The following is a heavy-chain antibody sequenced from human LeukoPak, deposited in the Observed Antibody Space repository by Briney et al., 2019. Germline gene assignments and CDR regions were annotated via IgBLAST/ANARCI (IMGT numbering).Heavy chain of an antibody. CDR1: GFTFSSYS. CDR3: ARVRGERYCSGGTCYPSPYFDS. V-gene: IGHV3-21*01. CDR2: ISSISSYI. Sequence: GGSLRLSCAASGFTFSSYSMNWVRQAPGKGLEWVSSISSISSYIYYADSVKGRFTVSRDNAKNSLYLQMDSLRAEDTAVYYCARVRGERYCSGGTCYPSPYFDSWGQGTLVTVSS. D-gene: IGHD2-15*01. J-gene: IGHJ4*02.